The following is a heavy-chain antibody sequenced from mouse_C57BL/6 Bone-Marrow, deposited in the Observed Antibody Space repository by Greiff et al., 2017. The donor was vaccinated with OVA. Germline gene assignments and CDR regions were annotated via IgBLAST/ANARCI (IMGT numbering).Heavy chain of an antibody. CDR1: EYEFPSHD. CDR2: INSDGGST. D-gene: IGHD1-1*01. CDR3: ARQRYYGSSLYWYFDV. J-gene: IGHJ1*03. V-gene: IGHV5-2*01. Sequence: EVQGVESGGGLVQPGESLKLSCESNEYEFPSHDMSWVRKTPEKRLELVAAINSDGGSTYYPDTMERRFIIARDNTKKTLYLQMSSLRSEDTALYYCARQRYYGSSLYWYFDVWGTGTTVTVSS.